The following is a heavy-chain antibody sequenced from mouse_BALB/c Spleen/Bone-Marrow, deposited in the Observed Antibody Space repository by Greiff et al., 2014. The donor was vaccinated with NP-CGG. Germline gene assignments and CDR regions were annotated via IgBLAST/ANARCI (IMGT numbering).Heavy chain of an antibody. CDR3: ARNYGYGKSFAY. Sequence: EVKLMESGAELVKPGASVKLSCTASGLNIKDTYMHWVKQRPEQGLEWIGRIDPANGNTKYDPKFQGKATITADTSSNTAYLQLSSLTSEDTAVYYCARNYGYGKSFAYWGQGTLVTVSA. D-gene: IGHD2-2*01. V-gene: IGHV14-3*02. J-gene: IGHJ3*01. CDR1: GLNIKDTY. CDR2: IDPANGNT.